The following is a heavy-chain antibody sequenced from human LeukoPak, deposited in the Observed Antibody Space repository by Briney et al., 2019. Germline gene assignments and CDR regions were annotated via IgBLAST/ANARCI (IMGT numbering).Heavy chain of an antibody. V-gene: IGHV4-39*07. D-gene: IGHD2-2*01. Sequence: PSETLSLTCNVSGDSISRSRHFWAWIRQSPGRGLEWIGYIYNSGSTYYNPSLKSRVTISVDTSKNQFSLRLSSVTAADSAVYYCARWGTYASTSNWFDPWGQGTRVTVSS. CDR1: GDSISRSRHF. J-gene: IGHJ5*02. CDR3: ARWGTYASTSNWFDP. CDR2: IYNSGST.